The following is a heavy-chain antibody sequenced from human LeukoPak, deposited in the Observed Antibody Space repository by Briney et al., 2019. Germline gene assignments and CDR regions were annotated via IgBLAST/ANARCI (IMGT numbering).Heavy chain of an antibody. J-gene: IGHJ4*02. CDR2: IRYGGSNK. CDR3: AIRPMHYESSGYPLVDC. V-gene: IGHV3-30*02. D-gene: IGHD3-22*01. CDR1: GFTFSSYG. Sequence: GGSLRLSCAASGFTFSSYGMRWVRQPPGKGLEWVAFIRYGGSNKYYADSVKGQFTISRENSKITLYLQMNGLTAEDTAVYYCAIRPMHYESSGYPLVDCWGQGTLVTVSS.